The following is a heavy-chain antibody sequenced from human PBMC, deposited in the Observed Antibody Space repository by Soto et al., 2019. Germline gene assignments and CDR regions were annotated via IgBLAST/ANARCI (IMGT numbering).Heavy chain of an antibody. J-gene: IGHJ4*02. V-gene: IGHV3-30-3*01. CDR1: GFTFSSYA. CDR3: ARNGVDSSSWHKDFDY. D-gene: IGHD6-13*01. Sequence: GGSLRLSCAASGFTFSSYAMHWVRQAPGKGLEWVAVISYDGSNKYYADSVKGRFTISRDNSKNTPYLQMNSLRAEDTAVYYCARNGVDSSSWHKDFDYWGQGTLVTVSS. CDR2: ISYDGSNK.